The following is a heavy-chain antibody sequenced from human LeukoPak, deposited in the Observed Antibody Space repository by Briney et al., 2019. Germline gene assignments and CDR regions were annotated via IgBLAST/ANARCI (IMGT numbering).Heavy chain of an antibody. CDR3: ATLLTGGVDY. CDR2: IDPSGST. J-gene: IGHJ4*02. Sequence: PSETLSLTCDVSGYSISSGYHWGWLRQPPGEGVEWIGSIDPSGSTNYNPSLKSRVTISLDTSKNQFSLRLNSVTAADTAVYYCATLLTGGVDYWGQGTLVTVSS. CDR1: GYSISSGYH. V-gene: IGHV4-38-2*01. D-gene: IGHD1-14*01.